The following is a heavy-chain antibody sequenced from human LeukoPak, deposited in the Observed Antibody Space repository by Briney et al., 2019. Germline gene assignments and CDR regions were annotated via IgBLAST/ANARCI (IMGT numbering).Heavy chain of an antibody. J-gene: IGHJ4*02. D-gene: IGHD3-22*01. CDR3: TGHDYYDSSGYWPFDY. Sequence: PGGSPRLSCAASGFTFSNAWMSWVRQAPGKGLEWVGRIKSKTDGGTTDHAAPVKGRFTISRDDSENTLYLQMNSLKTEDTAVYYCTGHDYYDSSGYWPFDYWGQGTLVTVSS. CDR1: GFTFSNAW. V-gene: IGHV3-15*01. CDR2: IKSKTDGGTT.